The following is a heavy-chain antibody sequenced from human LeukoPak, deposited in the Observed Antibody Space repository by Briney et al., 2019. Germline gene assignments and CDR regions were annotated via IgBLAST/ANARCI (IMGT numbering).Heavy chain of an antibody. Sequence: SETLSLTCTVSGYSISSGYYWGWIRQAPGKGLEWIGIIYHSGNTYYNPSLKSRVTVSMDTSKNQSSLKVNSVTAADTAFYYCARAYSSSWYWNWFDPWGQGTLVTVSS. CDR2: IYHSGNT. CDR1: GYSISSGYY. CDR3: ARAYSSSWYWNWFDP. V-gene: IGHV4-38-2*02. J-gene: IGHJ5*02. D-gene: IGHD6-13*01.